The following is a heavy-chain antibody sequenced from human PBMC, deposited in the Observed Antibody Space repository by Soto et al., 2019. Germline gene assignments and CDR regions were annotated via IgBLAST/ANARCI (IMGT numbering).Heavy chain of an antibody. CDR2: INHSGVT. D-gene: IGHD6-19*01. J-gene: IGHJ6*02. V-gene: IGHV4-34*01. CDR1: CLSFTGYY. CDR3: ARFSGSDHYAMYV. Sequence: AGPLYHTFAFYCLSFTGYYWSWIRQPPGKGLEWIGEINHSGVTNYKPSLKRRVTISVDTSKNQFSLQLKSVTAAVTALYYCARFSGSDHYAMYVWGQG.